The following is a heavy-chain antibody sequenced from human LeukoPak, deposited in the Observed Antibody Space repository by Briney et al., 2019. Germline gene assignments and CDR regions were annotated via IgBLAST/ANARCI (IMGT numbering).Heavy chain of an antibody. V-gene: IGHV1-3*01. Sequence: ASVKVSCKASGYAFTSYAMHWVRQAPGQRLEWMGWINAGNGNTKYSQKFQGRVTITRDTSASTAYMELSSLRSEDTAVYYCASTKNTLRFLEWYKLDYWGQGTLVTVSS. CDR1: GYAFTSYA. CDR3: ASTKNTLRFLEWYKLDY. D-gene: IGHD3-3*01. J-gene: IGHJ4*02. CDR2: INAGNGNT.